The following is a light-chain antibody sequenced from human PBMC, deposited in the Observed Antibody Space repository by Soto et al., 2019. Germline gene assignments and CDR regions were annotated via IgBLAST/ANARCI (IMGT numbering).Light chain of an antibody. V-gene: IGKV3-11*01. J-gene: IGKJ1*01. Sequence: EIVLTQSPATLSLSPGETATLSCRASQSGGNCLAWYQQKPGQSPRLLIYDASNRATGIPATFSGTGSETDFTLTIISLQPEDFAVYYCQQRSKMPLTFGHGTKVDTK. CDR3: QQRSKMPLT. CDR2: DAS. CDR1: QSGGNC.